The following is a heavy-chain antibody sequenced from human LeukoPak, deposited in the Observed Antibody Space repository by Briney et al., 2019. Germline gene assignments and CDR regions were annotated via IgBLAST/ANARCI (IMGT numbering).Heavy chain of an antibody. CDR1: GGSISSHS. CDR2: IDYGGNR. D-gene: IGHD3-22*01. J-gene: IGHJ2*01. Sequence: SETLSLTCTVSGGSISSHSWSWIRQPPGKGLEWIGYIDYGGNRNYNPSLRSRVTMSVDTSKNHFSLKLSSVTAADMAVYYCARSANHYDTSGRHWHFDLWGRGTLVTVSS. V-gene: IGHV4-59*11. CDR3: ARSANHYDTSGRHWHFDL.